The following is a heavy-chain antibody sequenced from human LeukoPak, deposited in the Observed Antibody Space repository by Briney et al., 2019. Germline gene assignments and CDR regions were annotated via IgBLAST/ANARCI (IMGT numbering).Heavy chain of an antibody. D-gene: IGHD3-9*01. J-gene: IGHJ6*02. CDR3: ARFYFEWQGYYYYGMDV. Sequence: SETLSLTCTVSGGSVSSGNYYWSWIRQPPGKGLDWIGYIYYSGSTNYNPSLKSRVTISVDTSKNQFSLRLSSVTAADTAVYYCARFYFEWQGYYYYGMDVWGQGTTVTVSS. V-gene: IGHV4-61*01. CDR1: GGSVSSGNYY. CDR2: IYYSGST.